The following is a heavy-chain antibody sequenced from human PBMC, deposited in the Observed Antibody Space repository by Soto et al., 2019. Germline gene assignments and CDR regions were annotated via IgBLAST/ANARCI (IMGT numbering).Heavy chain of an antibody. CDR1: GFTFSGSA. V-gene: IGHV3-73*01. D-gene: IGHD5-12*01. CDR2: IRSKANSYAT. CDR3: TSTNIAATINFGY. Sequence: GGSLRLSCAASGFTFSGSAMHWVRQASGKGLEWVGRIRSKANSYATAYAASVKGRFTISRDDTKNTAYLQMNSLKTEDTAVYYCTSTNIAATINFGYWGQGTLVTVSS. J-gene: IGHJ4*02.